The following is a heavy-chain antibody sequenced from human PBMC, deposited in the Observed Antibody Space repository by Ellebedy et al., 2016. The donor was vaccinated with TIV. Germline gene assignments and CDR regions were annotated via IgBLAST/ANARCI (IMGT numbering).Heavy chain of an antibody. J-gene: IGHJ6*03. CDR1: GFAFNSSS. V-gene: IGHV3-21*01. CDR2: ISDRNSKR. Sequence: GGSLRLSXAASGFAFNSSSMNWVRQAPGKGLAWVASISDRNSKRFYSDSVKGRFIISRDDATSSLFLEMNTLRVEDTAVYYCARPMFYYHYYMDVWGKGTTVIV. D-gene: IGHD3-10*02. CDR3: ARPMFYYHYYMDV.